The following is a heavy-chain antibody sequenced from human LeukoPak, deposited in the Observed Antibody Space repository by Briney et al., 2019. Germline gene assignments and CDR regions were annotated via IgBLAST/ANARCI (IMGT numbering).Heavy chain of an antibody. Sequence: PGGSLRLSCAASGFTFSTYNMNWVRQAPGKGLEWVAYISRESAYIYYGVSVKGRFTISRDNSKNTLYLQMNSLRAEDTAVYYCARDPGTTVTTPFDYWGQGTLVTVSS. CDR3: ARDPGTTVTTPFDY. CDR2: ISRESAYI. D-gene: IGHD4-11*01. V-gene: IGHV3-21*01. CDR1: GFTFSTYN. J-gene: IGHJ4*02.